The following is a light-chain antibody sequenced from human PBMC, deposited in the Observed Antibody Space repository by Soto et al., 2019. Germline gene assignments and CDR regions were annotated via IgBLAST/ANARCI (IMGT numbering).Light chain of an antibody. CDR1: QSVSSSY. CDR3: QQYGSSPWT. CDR2: GAS. V-gene: IGKV3-20*01. J-gene: IGKJ1*01. Sequence: EIAMKQSPATVSVSTGERATLSCRASQSVSSSYLAWYQQKPGQAPRLLIYGASSRATGIPDRFSGSGSGTDFTLTISRLEPEDFAVYYCQQYGSSPWTFGQGTKVDIK.